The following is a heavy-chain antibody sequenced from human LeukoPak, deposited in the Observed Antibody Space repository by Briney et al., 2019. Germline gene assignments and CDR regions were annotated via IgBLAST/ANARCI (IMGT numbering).Heavy chain of an antibody. J-gene: IGHJ4*02. CDR2: ISGSGDTT. CDR1: GFTFSSYA. Sequence: GGSLRLSCAASGFTFSSYAMTWVRHPPGKGLEWVSTISGSGDTTYYADSVKGRFTISRDNSKNTLYLQMNSLRAEDTAVYYCAVQRTLWQQVLDHCGQGTLGAVSS. D-gene: IGHD6-13*01. CDR3: AVQRTLWQQVLDH. V-gene: IGHV3-23*01.